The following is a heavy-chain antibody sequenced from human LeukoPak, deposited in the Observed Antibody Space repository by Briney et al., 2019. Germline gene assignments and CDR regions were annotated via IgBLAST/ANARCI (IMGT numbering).Heavy chain of an antibody. CDR3: ASDRVLIWFGELNY. Sequence: PGGSLRLSCAASGFTFSSYAMHWVRQAPGKGLEWVAVISYDGSNKYYADSVKGRFTISRDNSKNTLYLQMNSLRAEDTAVYYCASDRVLIWFGELNYWGQGTLVTVSS. V-gene: IGHV3-30-3*01. J-gene: IGHJ4*02. D-gene: IGHD3-10*01. CDR2: ISYDGSNK. CDR1: GFTFSSYA.